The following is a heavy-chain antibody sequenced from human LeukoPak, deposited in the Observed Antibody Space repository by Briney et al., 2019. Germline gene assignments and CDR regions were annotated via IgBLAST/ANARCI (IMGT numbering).Heavy chain of an antibody. J-gene: IGHJ3*02. Sequence: GGSLRLSCAASGFTFSSYSMNWVRQAPGKGLEWVSSISSSSSYIYYADSVKGRFTISRDNAKNSLYLQMNSLRAEDTAVYYCARDIVVVPAARRGYGAFDIWGQGTMVTVSS. CDR2: ISSSSSYI. CDR3: ARDIVVVPAARRGYGAFDI. D-gene: IGHD2-2*01. CDR1: GFTFSSYS. V-gene: IGHV3-21*01.